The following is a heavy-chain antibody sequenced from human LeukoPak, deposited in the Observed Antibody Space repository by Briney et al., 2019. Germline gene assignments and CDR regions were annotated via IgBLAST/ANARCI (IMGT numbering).Heavy chain of an antibody. CDR1: GFTFSSYA. CDR3: ARDRGLMTTVISD. CDR2: ISGSGGST. Sequence: GGSLRLSCAASGFTFSSYAMSWVRQAPGKGLEWVSAISGSGGSTYYADSVKGRFTISRDNSKNTLYLQMNSLRTEDTAVYYCARDRGLMTTVISDWGQGTLVTVSS. D-gene: IGHD4-17*01. J-gene: IGHJ4*02. V-gene: IGHV3-23*01.